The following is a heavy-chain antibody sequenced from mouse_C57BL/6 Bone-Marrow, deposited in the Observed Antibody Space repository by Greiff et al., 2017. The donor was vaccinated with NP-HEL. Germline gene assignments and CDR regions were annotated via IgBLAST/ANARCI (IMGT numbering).Heavy chain of an antibody. CDR1: GYTFTSYW. V-gene: IGHV1-64*01. J-gene: IGHJ2*01. CDR3: ASIYYDGSDY. CDR2: IHPNSGST. D-gene: IGHD1-1*01. Sequence: QVQLQQPGAELVKPGASVKLSCKASGYTFTSYWMHWVKQRPGQGLEWIGMIHPNSGSTNYNEKFKSKATLTVDKSSSTAYMQPSSMTSEDSAVYYCASIYYDGSDYWGQGTTLTVSS.